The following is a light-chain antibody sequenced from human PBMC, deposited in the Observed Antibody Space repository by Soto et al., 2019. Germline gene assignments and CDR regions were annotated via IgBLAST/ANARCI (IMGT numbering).Light chain of an antibody. Sequence: DIQMTQSPSSLSVSVGDRVTITCQATRYIGNYLNWYQQKPGQAPKLLINDASHLETGVPSRFSGSGSGTHFTVTISSLQPEDIATYYCLQHNSYTLTFGGGTKVDIK. CDR2: DAS. CDR1: RYIGNY. J-gene: IGKJ4*01. V-gene: IGKV1-33*01. CDR3: LQHNSYTLT.